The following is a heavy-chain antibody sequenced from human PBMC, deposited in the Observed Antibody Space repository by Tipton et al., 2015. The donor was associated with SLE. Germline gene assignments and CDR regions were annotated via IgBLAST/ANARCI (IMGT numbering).Heavy chain of an antibody. CDR1: GGSISSYY. CDR3: ARDRDSSFDY. CDR2: IYYSVST. Sequence: TLSLTCTVSGGSISSYYWSWIRQPPGKGLEWIGYIYYSVSTNYNPSLKSRVTISVDTSKNQFSLKLSSVTAADTAVYYCARDRDSSFDYWGQGTLVTVSS. V-gene: IGHV4-59*01. D-gene: IGHD6-6*01. J-gene: IGHJ4*02.